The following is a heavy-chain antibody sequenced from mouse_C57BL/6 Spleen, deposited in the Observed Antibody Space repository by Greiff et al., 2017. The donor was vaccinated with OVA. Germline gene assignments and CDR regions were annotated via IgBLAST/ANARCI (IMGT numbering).Heavy chain of an antibody. J-gene: IGHJ3*01. CDR3: ARDDFPLGGFAY. D-gene: IGHD2-4*01. V-gene: IGHV1-26*01. CDR1: GYTFTDYY. CDR2: INPNNGGT. Sequence: EVQLQQSGPELVKPGASVKISCKASGYTFTDYYMNWVKQSHGKSLEWIGDINPNNGGTSYNQKFKGKATLTVDKSSSTAYMELRSLTSEDSAVYYCARDDFPLGGFAYWGQGTLVTVSA.